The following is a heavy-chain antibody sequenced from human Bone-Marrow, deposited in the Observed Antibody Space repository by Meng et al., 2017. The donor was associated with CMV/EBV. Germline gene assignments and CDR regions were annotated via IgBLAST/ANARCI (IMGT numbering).Heavy chain of an antibody. D-gene: IGHD1-26*01. CDR3: AKAISGYYYNYYGIDV. V-gene: IGHV1-18*01. CDR2: ISAYHGNT. Sequence: ASVKVSCKASGYTFSSYSISWVRQAPGQGLEWMGWISAYHGNTNYAQKLQGRVTITADTSTSTAYMELRSLRSDDTAVYYCAKAISGYYYNYYGIDVWGQGTTVTVS. J-gene: IGHJ6*02. CDR1: GYTFSSYS.